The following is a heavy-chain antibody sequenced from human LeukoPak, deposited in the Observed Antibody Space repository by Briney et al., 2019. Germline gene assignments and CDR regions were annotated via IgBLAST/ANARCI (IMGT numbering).Heavy chain of an antibody. Sequence: GGSLRLPCVASGFTFSSYALHWLRQAPGKGLEWVAVISADGTEKYYADSVKGRFTMSRDNSQNTLYLQMNSLRTEDTAVYYCARDAPYSGGCCAFDIWGQGTMITVSS. CDR1: GFTFSSYA. D-gene: IGHD6-19*01. CDR2: ISADGTEK. CDR3: ARDAPYSGGCCAFDI. V-gene: IGHV3-30-3*01. J-gene: IGHJ3*02.